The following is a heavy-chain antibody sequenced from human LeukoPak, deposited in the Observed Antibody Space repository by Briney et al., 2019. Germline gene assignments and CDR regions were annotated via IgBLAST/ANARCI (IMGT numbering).Heavy chain of an antibody. CDR3: AKETKDYYSDY. CDR2: ISYDGSNK. Sequence: GRSLRLSCAASGCTFSSYAMHWVRQAPGKGLEWVAVISYDGSNKYYADSVEGRFTISRDDSKNTLYLQMNSLRPEDTALYYCAKETKDYYSDYWGQGTLVTVSS. J-gene: IGHJ4*02. CDR1: GCTFSSYA. V-gene: IGHV3-30-3*01. D-gene: IGHD2-8*01.